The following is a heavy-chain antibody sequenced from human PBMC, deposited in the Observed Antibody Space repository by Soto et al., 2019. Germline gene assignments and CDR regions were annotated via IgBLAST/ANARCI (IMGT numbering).Heavy chain of an antibody. CDR1: GYSFTTYW. J-gene: IGHJ6*02. Sequence: GESLKISCKASGYSFTTYWIGWVRQMPGKGLEWMGIIYPGDSDTRYSPTFQGQVTISADKSISTAYLQWSSLKASDTAMYYCARPRLADYSYYGMDVWGQGTTVTVSS. D-gene: IGHD3-9*01. CDR3: ARPRLADYSYYGMDV. CDR2: IYPGDSDT. V-gene: IGHV5-51*01.